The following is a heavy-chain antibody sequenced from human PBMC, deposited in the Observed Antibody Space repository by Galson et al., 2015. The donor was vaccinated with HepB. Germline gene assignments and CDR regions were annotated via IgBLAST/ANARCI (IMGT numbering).Heavy chain of an antibody. D-gene: IGHD5-12*01. CDR1: GFTFSSYA. CDR2: NSSSSSHI. CDR3: ARDLGVAVTTITLDY. Sequence: SLRLSCAASGFTFSSYAMHWVRQAPGKGLEWVSYNSSSSSHIFYADSVKGRLTISRDNAKNSLYLQVNSLRAEDTAVYYCARDLGVAVTTITLDYWGQGTLVTVSS. V-gene: IGHV3-21*01. J-gene: IGHJ4*02.